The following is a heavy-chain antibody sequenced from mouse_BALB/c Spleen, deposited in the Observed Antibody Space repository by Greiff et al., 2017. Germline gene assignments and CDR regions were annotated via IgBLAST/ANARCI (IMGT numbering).Heavy chain of an antibody. D-gene: IGHD1-1*02. J-gene: IGHJ3*01. V-gene: IGHV5-9-3*01. CDR3: AGHWYDDARPWFAY. Sequence: VHLVESGGGLVKPGGSVKLSCAASGFTFSSYAMSWVRQTPEKRLEWVATISSGCSYTYYPDSVKGRVTVTRDNAKNTLYLQMSSLRSEDTAMYYCAGHWYDDARPWFAYWDQGTLVTDSA. CDR2: ISSGCSYT. CDR1: GFTFSSYA.